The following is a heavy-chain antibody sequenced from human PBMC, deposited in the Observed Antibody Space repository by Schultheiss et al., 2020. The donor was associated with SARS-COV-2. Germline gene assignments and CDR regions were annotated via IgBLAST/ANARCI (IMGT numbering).Heavy chain of an antibody. CDR1: GFTFSSYS. CDR2: ISSSGSTI. D-gene: IGHD3-3*01. V-gene: IGHV3-48*04. CDR3: ARDAYYDFWSENWFDP. Sequence: GGSLRLSCAASGFTFSSYSMNWVRQAPGKGLEWVSYISSSGSTIYYADSVKGRFTISRDNAKNSLYLQMNSLRAEDTAVYYCARDAYYDFWSENWFDPWGQGTLVTVSS. J-gene: IGHJ5*02.